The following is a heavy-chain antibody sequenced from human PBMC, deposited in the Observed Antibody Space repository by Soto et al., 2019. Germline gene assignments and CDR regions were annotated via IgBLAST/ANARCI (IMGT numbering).Heavy chain of an antibody. D-gene: IGHD4-17*01. V-gene: IGHV4-34*01. CDR3: ARATVTTSSGFDY. CDR1: GGSFSGYY. CDR2: INHSGST. J-gene: IGHJ4*02. Sequence: QVQLQQWGAGLLKPSETLSLTCAVYGGSFSGYYWSWSRQPPGKGLEWIGEINHSGSTNYNPSLKSRVTISVDTSKNQFSLKLSSVTAADTAVYYCARATVTTSSGFDYWGQGTLVTVSS.